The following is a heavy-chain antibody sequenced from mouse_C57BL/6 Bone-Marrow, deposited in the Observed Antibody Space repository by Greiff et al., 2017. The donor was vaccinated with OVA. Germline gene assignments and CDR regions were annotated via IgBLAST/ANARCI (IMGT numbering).Heavy chain of an antibody. Sequence: EVKLEESGGGLVQPKGSLKLSCAASGFSFNTYAMNWVRQAPGKGLEWVARIRSKSNNYATYYADSVKDRFTISRDDSESMLYLQMNNLKTEDTAMYYCVRHLLYYGIWYFDVWGTGTTVTVSS. D-gene: IGHD2-1*01. CDR3: VRHLLYYGIWYFDV. CDR2: IRSKSNNYAT. CDR1: GFSFNTYA. J-gene: IGHJ1*03. V-gene: IGHV10-1*01.